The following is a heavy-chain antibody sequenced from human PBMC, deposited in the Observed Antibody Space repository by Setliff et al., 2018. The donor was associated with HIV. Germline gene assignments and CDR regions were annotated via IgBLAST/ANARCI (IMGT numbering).Heavy chain of an antibody. V-gene: IGHV3-21*01. J-gene: IGHJ4*02. CDR3: AKGPVTDSEVYFDY. CDR1: GFTFSSYS. CDR2: ISSSSSYI. Sequence: GGSLRLSCAASGFTFSSYSMNWVRQAPGKGLEWVSSISSSSSYIYYADSVKGRFTISRDNAKNSLYLQMNSLRAEDTAVYYCAKGPVTDSEVYFDYWGQGTLVTVSS. D-gene: IGHD4-4*01.